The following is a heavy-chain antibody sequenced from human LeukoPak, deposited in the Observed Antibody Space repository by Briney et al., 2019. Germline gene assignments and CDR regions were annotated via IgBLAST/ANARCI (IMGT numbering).Heavy chain of an antibody. J-gene: IGHJ4*02. V-gene: IGHV3-23*01. D-gene: IGHD6-13*01. CDR1: GFTFSSYA. Sequence: GGSLRLSCAASGFTFSSYAMTWVRQAPGKVLEWLSHISGTGGDTYYADSVKGRFSISRDNSKNTLYLQMNTLGAEDTAVYYCARDIAAAGDYWGQGTLVTVSS. CDR3: ARDIAAAGDY. CDR2: ISGTGGDT.